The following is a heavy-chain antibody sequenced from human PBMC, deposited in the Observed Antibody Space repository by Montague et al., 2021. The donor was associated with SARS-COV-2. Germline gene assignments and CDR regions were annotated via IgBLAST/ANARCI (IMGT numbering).Heavy chain of an antibody. V-gene: IGHV4-4*07. CDR3: ATLSRRTAAGTRDYFGLDV. D-gene: IGHD6-13*01. CDR2: IYASGGT. Sequence: SETRSLTCSVSGEPISGFFWNWIRQPAGKGLEWIGRIYASGGTDYNPSLESRVTMSVDTSKNQFSLKLSSLIAADTAVYYCATLSRRTAAGTRDYFGLDVWGQGTTVVVSS. J-gene: IGHJ6*02. CDR1: GEPISGFF.